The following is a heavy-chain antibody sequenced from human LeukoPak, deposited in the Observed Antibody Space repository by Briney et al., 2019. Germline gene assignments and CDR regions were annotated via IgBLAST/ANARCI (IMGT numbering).Heavy chain of an antibody. V-gene: IGHV3-23*01. CDR1: GFTFSSSS. CDR3: AKGSGWYV. Sequence: PGGSLRLSCAASGFTFSSSSMRSVRQALGKGLEWVSVISGRGGSTDYAASVKGRFTISRDNSKNTLYLQINSLRAEDTSVYYCAKGSGWYVWGQGTLVTVPS. J-gene: IGHJ4*02. D-gene: IGHD6-19*01. CDR2: ISGRGGST.